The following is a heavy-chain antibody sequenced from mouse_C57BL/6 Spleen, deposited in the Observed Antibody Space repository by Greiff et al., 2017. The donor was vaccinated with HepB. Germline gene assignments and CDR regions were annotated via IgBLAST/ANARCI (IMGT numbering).Heavy chain of an antibody. CDR1: GYTFTSYT. J-gene: IGHJ3*01. Sequence: VQRVESGAELARPGASVKMSCKASGYTFTSYTMHWVKQRPGQGLEWIGYINPSSGYTKYNQKFKDKATLTADKSSSTAYMQLSSLTSEDSAVYYCARKAVVATGDWFAYWGQGTLVTVSA. CDR3: ARKAVVATGDWFAY. D-gene: IGHD1-1*01. V-gene: IGHV1-4*01. CDR2: INPSSGYT.